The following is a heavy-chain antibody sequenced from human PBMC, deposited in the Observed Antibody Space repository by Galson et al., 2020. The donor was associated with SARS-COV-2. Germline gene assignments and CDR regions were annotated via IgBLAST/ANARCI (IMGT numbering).Heavy chain of an antibody. CDR3: SKRTELVWFGKLLLSNYNYGMDV. CDR2: INHSGSS. CDR1: GGSFSGYY. D-gene: IGHD3-10*01. Sequence: SETLSLTCAVYGGSFSGYYWTWIRQPPGKGLEWIGEINHSGSSNYNPSLKSRVTMSVDTSKNQFALKLCSVTAADTGVYYCSKRTELVWFGKLLLSNYNYGMDVWGQGTTVTGSS. J-gene: IGHJ6*02. V-gene: IGHV4-34*01.